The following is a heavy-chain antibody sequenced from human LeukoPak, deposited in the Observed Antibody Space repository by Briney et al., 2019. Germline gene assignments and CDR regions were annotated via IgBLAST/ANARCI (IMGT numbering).Heavy chain of an antibody. CDR2: IYYSGST. CDR1: GGSISSSSYY. D-gene: IGHD3-3*01. J-gene: IGHJ4*02. Sequence: SETLSLTCTVSGGSISSSSYYWGWIRQPPGKGLEWIGSIYYSGSTYYNPSLKSRVTISVDTSKNQFSLKLSSVTAADTAVYYCARHFPDFWSDYWGQGTLATVSS. CDR3: ARHFPDFWSDY. V-gene: IGHV4-39*01.